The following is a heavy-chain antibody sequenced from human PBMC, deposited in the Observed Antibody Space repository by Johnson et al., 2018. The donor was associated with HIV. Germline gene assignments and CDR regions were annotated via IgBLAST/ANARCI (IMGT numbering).Heavy chain of an antibody. J-gene: IGHJ3*02. Sequence: HVQLVESGGGVVQPGTSLRLSCAASGFTFSSYALHWVRQAPGKGLEWVALISSDGSGKYYADSVKGRSTISRDNSKNTLYLQMHSLTPEDTAVYYCARQGKRLSWGGAFDIWGQGTVVTVSS. D-gene: IGHD6-13*01. CDR3: ARQGKRLSWGGAFDI. V-gene: IGHV3-30*04. CDR1: GFTFSSYA. CDR2: ISSDGSGK.